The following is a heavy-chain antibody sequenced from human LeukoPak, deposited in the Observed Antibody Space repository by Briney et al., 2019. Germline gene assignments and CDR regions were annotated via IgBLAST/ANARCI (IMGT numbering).Heavy chain of an antibody. J-gene: IGHJ4*02. V-gene: IGHV3-21*01. Sequence: PGGSLRLSCAASGFTFSSYSMNWVRQAPGKGLEWVSSISSSSTYIYYADSVMGRFTISRDNAKNPLYLQMNSLRAEDTAVYYCARGRYGDYYFDYWGQGTLVTVSS. CDR3: ARGRYGDYYFDY. CDR1: GFTFSSYS. CDR2: ISSSSTYI. D-gene: IGHD4-17*01.